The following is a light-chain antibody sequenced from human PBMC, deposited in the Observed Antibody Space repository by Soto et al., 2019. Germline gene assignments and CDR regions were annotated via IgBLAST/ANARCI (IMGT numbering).Light chain of an antibody. CDR2: LGS. V-gene: IGKV2-28*01. CDR3: MQALQTLPT. J-gene: IGKJ1*01. CDR1: QSLLHSNGYNY. Sequence: DIVMAQSPLVVLVSPGMPTNISCSSSQSLLHSNGYNYLDCYLQKPGQSPQLLIYLGSNRASGVPDRFSGSGSGTDFTLKISRVEAEDVGVYYCMQALQTLPTFCQGTKVEIK.